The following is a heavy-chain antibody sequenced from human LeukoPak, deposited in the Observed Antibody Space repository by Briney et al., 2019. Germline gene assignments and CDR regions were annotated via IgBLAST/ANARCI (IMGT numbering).Heavy chain of an antibody. J-gene: IGHJ4*02. CDR2: IIPIFGTA. CDR1: GGTFSSYA. D-gene: IGHD3-10*01. V-gene: IGHV1-69*13. Sequence: ASVKVSCKASGGTFSSYAISWVRQAPGQGLEWMGGIIPIFGTANYAQKFQGRVTITADESTSTAYMELSSLRSEDTAVYYCARDAPPFWGSGSFHDYWGQGTLVTVSS. CDR3: ARDAPPFWGSGSFHDY.